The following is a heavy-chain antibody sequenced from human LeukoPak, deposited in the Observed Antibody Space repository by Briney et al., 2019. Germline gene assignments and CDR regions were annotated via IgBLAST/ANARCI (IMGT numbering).Heavy chain of an antibody. CDR3: ARSLLVGVPLD. J-gene: IGHJ4*02. CDR1: GYSISSGYY. CDR2: IYHSGST. V-gene: IGHV4-38-2*02. D-gene: IGHD1-26*01. Sequence: SETLSLTCTVSGYSISSGYYWGWIRQPPGKGLEWIGSIYHSGSTYYNPSLKSRVTISVDTSKNQFSLKLSSVTAAGTAVYYCARSLLVGVPLDWGQGTLVTVSS.